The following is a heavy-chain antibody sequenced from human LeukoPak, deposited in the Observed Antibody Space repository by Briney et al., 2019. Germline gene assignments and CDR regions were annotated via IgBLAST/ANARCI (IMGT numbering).Heavy chain of an antibody. CDR1: GFTFSSYG. D-gene: IGHD2-15*01. CDR3: AKVRRISPGDYYYYYYMDV. J-gene: IGHJ6*03. Sequence: GGSLRLSCAASGFTFSSYGMHWVRQAPGKGLEWVAFIRYDGSNKYYADSVKGRFTISRDNSKNTLYLQMNSLRAEDTAVYYCAKVRRISPGDYYYYYYMDVWGKGTTVTVSS. CDR2: IRYDGSNK. V-gene: IGHV3-30*02.